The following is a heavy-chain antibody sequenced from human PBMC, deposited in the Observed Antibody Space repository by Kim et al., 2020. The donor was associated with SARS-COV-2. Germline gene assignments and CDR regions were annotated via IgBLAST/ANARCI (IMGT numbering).Heavy chain of an antibody. J-gene: IGHJ4*02. Sequence: GGSLRLSCAVSGFIFSSYEMNWVRQAPGKGLEWVSYISTTGSFRYYADSVKGRFTISRDNAKNSLYLHMNSLRPEDTAVYYCASPLPGVVIEAYWGQGTLVTVSS. V-gene: IGHV3-48*03. CDR3: ASPLPGVVIEAY. CDR1: GFIFSSYE. CDR2: ISTTGSFR. D-gene: IGHD3-3*01.